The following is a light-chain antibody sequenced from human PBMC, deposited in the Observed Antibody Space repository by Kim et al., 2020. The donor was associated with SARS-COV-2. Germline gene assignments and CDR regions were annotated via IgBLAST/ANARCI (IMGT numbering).Light chain of an antibody. CDR3: QAWDSSLWV. CDR2: QDS. J-gene: IGLJ3*02. V-gene: IGLV3-1*01. CDR1: KLGDKY. Sequence: SYELTQPPSVTVSPGQTASITCSGDKLGDKYACWYQQKPGQSPVLVIYQDSKRSSGIPERFSGSNSGNTATLTISGTQAMDEADHYCQAWDSSLWVFGGG.